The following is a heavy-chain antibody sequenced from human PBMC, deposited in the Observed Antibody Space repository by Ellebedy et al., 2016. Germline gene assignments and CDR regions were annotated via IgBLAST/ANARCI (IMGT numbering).Heavy chain of an antibody. CDR3: ASYRDDFWSGFDP. D-gene: IGHD3-3*01. Sequence: SETLSLXXTVSGGSISSSSYYWGWIRQPPGKGLEWIGSIYYSGSTYYNPSLKSRVTISVDTSKNQFSLKLSSVTAADTAVYYCASYRDDFWSGFDPWGQGTLVTVSS. V-gene: IGHV4-39*01. J-gene: IGHJ5*02. CDR2: IYYSGST. CDR1: GGSISSSSYY.